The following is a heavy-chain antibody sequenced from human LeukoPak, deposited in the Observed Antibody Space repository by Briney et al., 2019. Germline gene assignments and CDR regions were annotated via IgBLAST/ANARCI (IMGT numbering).Heavy chain of an antibody. D-gene: IGHD3-10*01. Sequence: PGGSLRLYCAASGFTFSSYGMHWIRQAPGKGLEWVAFIRYDGSNKYYADSVKGRFTISRDNSKNTLYLQMNSLRAEDTAVYYCGLGELSGYGMDVWGQGTTVTVSS. CDR2: IRYDGSNK. CDR1: GFTFSSYG. CDR3: GLGELSGYGMDV. J-gene: IGHJ6*02. V-gene: IGHV3-30*02.